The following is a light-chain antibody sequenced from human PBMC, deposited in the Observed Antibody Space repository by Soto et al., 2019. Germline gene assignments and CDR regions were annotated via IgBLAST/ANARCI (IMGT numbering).Light chain of an antibody. CDR1: SSDVGGYNY. CDR3: SSYTSSSLVV. Sequence: QSALTQPASVSGSPGQSITISCTGTSSDVGGYNYVSWYQQHPGKAPKLMIYDVSNRPSGASNRFSGSKSGNTASLTISGPQAEDEVDYYCSSYTSSSLVVFGGGTKLTVL. J-gene: IGLJ2*01. V-gene: IGLV2-14*01. CDR2: DVS.